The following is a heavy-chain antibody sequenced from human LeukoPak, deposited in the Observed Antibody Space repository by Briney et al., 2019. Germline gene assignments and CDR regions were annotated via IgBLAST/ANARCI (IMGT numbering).Heavy chain of an antibody. J-gene: IGHJ4*02. CDR2: IKQDGSEK. CDR3: ARYQRLGELDIPYYFDY. Sequence: GGSLRLSCAASGFTFSSYWMSWVRQAPGKGLEWVANIKQDGSEKYYVDSVKGRFTISRDNAKNSLYLQMNSLRAEDTAAYYCARYQRLGELDIPYYFDYWGQGTLVTVSS. D-gene: IGHD3-10*01. CDR1: GFTFSSYW. V-gene: IGHV3-7*01.